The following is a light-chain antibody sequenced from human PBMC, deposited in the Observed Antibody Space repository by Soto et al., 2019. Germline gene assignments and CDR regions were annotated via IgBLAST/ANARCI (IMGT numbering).Light chain of an antibody. Sequence: DIVMTQSPSTLSLSLGDRVTLSCRASQSVSSCLLSWYQQTPGQAHRLLIYGASSRGTGIPDRCSGSGSGTDFPLTISRLEPEDFAVYYCQQYGNSWTFGQGTKVDIK. CDR2: GAS. CDR1: QSVSSCL. J-gene: IGKJ1*01. V-gene: IGKV3-20*01. CDR3: QQYGNSWT.